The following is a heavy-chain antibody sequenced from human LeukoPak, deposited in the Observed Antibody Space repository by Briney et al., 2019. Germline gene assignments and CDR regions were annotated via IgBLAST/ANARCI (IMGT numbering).Heavy chain of an antibody. CDR3: ARAPSMVRGVPNWFDP. Sequence: SVKVSCKASGDSFSSSVFSWVRQVPGQGLEWMGGIIPIFGTANYAQKLQGRVTITADMSATTVYLEVSSLRSDDTAAYFCARAPSMVRGVPNWFDPWGQGTLITVSS. J-gene: IGHJ5*02. CDR2: IIPIFGTA. V-gene: IGHV1-69*06. D-gene: IGHD3-10*01. CDR1: GDSFSSSV.